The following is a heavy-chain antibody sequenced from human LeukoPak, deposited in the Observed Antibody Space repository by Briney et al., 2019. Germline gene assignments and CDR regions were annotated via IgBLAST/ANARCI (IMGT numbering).Heavy chain of an antibody. V-gene: IGHV1-69*01. CDR2: IIPIFGTA. J-gene: IGHJ3*02. CDR3: ARDTGLYCSSTSCLKGAFDI. CDR1: GGTFTCYA. D-gene: IGHD2-2*01. Sequence: SVKVCCKASGGTFTCYAISWVRQAPGQGLEWMGGIIPIFGTATYAQQFQGRVTTTADETMSTAYMELSRLRSDDTAVYYCARDTGLYCSSTSCLKGAFDIWGQGTMVTVSS.